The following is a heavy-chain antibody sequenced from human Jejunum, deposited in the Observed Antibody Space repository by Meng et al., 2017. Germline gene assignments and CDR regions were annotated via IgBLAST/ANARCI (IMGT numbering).Heavy chain of an antibody. J-gene: IGHJ5*02. CDR1: GVSMDNYF. V-gene: IGHV4-59*01. Sequence: SETLSLTCTVSGVSMDNYFWSWIRQPPGKGLEWIGYISYSGTTNYSPSLKSRVTISRDTSKNQFSLKLNFVTPADTAVYYCAKVGGSGGWPPVSWGQGALVTVSS. CDR2: ISYSGTT. CDR3: AKVGGSGGWPPVS. D-gene: IGHD3-10*01.